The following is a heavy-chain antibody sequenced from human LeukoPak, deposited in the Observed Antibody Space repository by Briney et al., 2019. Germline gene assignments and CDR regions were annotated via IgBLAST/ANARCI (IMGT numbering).Heavy chain of an antibody. J-gene: IGHJ4*02. CDR3: ARETSYGDYTYIDY. D-gene: IGHD4-17*01. CDR2: ITDSGSTN. CDR1: GFSFSDFY. Sequence: GGSLRLSCAASGFSFSDFYMNWIRQAPGKGLEWVSYITDSGSTNFYADSVKGRFTISRDNAKNSLYLQMNSLRVEDTAIYYCARETSYGDYTYIDYWGQGTLVTVSS. V-gene: IGHV3-11*01.